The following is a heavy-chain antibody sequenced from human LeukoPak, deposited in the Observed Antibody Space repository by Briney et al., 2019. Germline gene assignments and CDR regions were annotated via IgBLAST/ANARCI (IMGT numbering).Heavy chain of an antibody. D-gene: IGHD6-13*01. CDR3: AREGSNWYWYFDL. Sequence: PGGSLGLSCAASEFTFSIYAMSWVRQAPGKGLEWVSSITSRGEGTWYAGSVKGRFTISRDNAKSSLYLQMNSLRAEDTAVCFCAREGSNWYWYFDLWGRGTLVTVSS. J-gene: IGHJ2*01. CDR2: ITSRGEGT. CDR1: EFTFSIYA. V-gene: IGHV3-23*01.